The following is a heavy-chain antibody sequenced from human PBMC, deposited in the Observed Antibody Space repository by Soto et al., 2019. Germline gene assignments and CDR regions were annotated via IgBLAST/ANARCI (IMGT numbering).Heavy chain of an antibody. CDR3: ARDRGYTYGFDY. D-gene: IGHD5-18*01. V-gene: IGHV3-48*02. CDR2: ISSSSSTI. J-gene: IGHJ4*02. CDR1: GLTFTSYS. Sequence: EVQLVESGGGLVQPGGSLRLSCAASGLTFTSYSMNWVRQAPGTGLEWVSFISSSSSTIYYADSVKGRFTISRDNAKNSLYLQMNSLRDEDTAVYYCARDRGYTYGFDYWGQGTLVTVSS.